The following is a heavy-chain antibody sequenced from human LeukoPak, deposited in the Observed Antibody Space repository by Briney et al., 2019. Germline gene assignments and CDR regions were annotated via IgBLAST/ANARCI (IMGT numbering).Heavy chain of an antibody. CDR3: ARATPWNYHASSPYYFDY. CDR1: GYTFTSYD. V-gene: IGHV1-8*03. CDR2: MNPNSGNT. D-gene: IGHD3-22*01. J-gene: IGHJ4*02. Sequence: ASVKVSCKASGYTFTSYDINWVRQATGQGLEWMGWMNPNSGNTGYAQKFQGRVTITRNTSISTAYMELSSLRSEDTAVYYCARATPWNYHASSPYYFDYWGQGTLVTVSS.